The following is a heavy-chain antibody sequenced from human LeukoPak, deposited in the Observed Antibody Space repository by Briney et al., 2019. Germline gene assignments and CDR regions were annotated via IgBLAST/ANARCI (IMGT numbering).Heavy chain of an antibody. D-gene: IGHD6-13*01. V-gene: IGHV4-39*07. Sequence: SETLSLTCTVSGGSISSSSYYWDWIRQPPGKGLEWIGSIYYSGSTYYNPSLKSRVTISVGTSKNQFSLKLSSVTAADTAVYYCASLVLAAAVHPPMPDDYWGQGTLVTVSS. CDR1: GGSISSSSYY. J-gene: IGHJ4*02. CDR2: IYYSGST. CDR3: ASLVLAAAVHPPMPDDY.